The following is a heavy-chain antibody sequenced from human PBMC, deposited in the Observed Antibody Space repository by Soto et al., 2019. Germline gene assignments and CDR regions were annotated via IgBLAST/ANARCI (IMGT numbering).Heavy chain of an antibody. J-gene: IGHJ4*02. Sequence: QVHLQESGPGLVTPSGTLSLTCAVSGDSITSSNWWSWVRPAPGKVLEWIGEIYHSGATTYNPSLKNRATISVDPSNNHFSLKLTSVTAADTAVYFCARDLGTGTDYWGRGTLVTVAS. V-gene: IGHV4-4*02. D-gene: IGHD1-1*01. CDR3: ARDLGTGTDY. CDR2: IYHSGAT. CDR1: GDSITSSNW.